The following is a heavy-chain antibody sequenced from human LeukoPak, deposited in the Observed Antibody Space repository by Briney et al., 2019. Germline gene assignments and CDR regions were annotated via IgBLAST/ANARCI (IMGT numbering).Heavy chain of an antibody. CDR3: ATVGPYSFGYG. D-gene: IGHD5-18*01. CDR2: IDHTGTT. Sequence: PSETLSLTCAASGYSISSGRQWGWVRQPPGKGLEWIASIDHTGTTSYSPPLQSRVTMSVDTSSNYFSLTLSSVTAADTAMYYCATVGPYSFGYGWGQGTLVTVSS. V-gene: IGHV4-38-2*01. J-gene: IGHJ4*02. CDR1: GYSISSGRQ.